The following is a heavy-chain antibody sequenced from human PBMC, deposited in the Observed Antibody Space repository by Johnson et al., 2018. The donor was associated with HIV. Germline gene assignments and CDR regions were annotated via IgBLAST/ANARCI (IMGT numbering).Heavy chain of an antibody. CDR1: QFTFNTYY. V-gene: IGHV3-20*04. Sequence: VQLVESGGGLAKPAWSPRLSCAASQFTFNTYYMSWVRQAPGKGLEWVSGINWNGGSTGYADSVKGRFTISRDNAKNSLYLQMNSLRAEDTALYYCAREGGANLDAFDIWGQGTMVTVSS. CDR3: AREGGANLDAFDI. J-gene: IGHJ3*02. D-gene: IGHD3-16*01. CDR2: INWNGGST.